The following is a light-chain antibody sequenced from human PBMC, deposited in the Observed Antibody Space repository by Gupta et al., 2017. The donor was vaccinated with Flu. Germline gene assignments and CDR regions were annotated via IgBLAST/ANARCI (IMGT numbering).Light chain of an antibody. CDR1: QRLLHSDGMSF. V-gene: IGKV2D-29*01. CDR2: EDS. Sequence: DIVITHTPLSLSVTRGQPASISCKSSQRLLHSDGMSFFQWDRQKPGQPPQLIIYEDSKTCLGDTVSFSGGGETKDFTHKSSRGEEEAGGVYYGNQSIPFWTFGQGTKVDIK. J-gene: IGKJ1*01. CDR3: NQSIPFWT.